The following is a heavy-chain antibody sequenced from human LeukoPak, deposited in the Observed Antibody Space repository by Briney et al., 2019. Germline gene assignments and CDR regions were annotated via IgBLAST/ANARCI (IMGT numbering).Heavy chain of an antibody. J-gene: IGHJ6*02. V-gene: IGHV4-34*01. D-gene: IGHD3-10*01. CDR1: GGSFSGYY. CDR3: ARIEAPHLWFGELSVEDRSGNVYYYGMDV. CDR2: INHSGST. Sequence: SETLSLTCAVYGGSFSGYYWSWIRQPPGKGLEWIGEINHSGSTNYNPSLKSRVTISVDTSKNQFSLKLSSVTAADTAVYYCARIEAPHLWFGELSVEDRSGNVYYYGMDVWGQGTTVTVSS.